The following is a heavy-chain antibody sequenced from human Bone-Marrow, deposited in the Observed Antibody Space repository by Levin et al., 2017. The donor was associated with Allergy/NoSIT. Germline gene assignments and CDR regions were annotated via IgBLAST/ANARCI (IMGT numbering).Heavy chain of an antibody. CDR2: IWYDGSNK. Sequence: GGSLRLSCAASGFTFSSYGMHWVRQAPGKGLEWVAVIWYDGSNKYYADSVKGRFTISRDNSKNTLYLQMNSLRAEDTAVYYCARGGLDYSNYWEKRWFDYWGQGTLVTVSS. CDR3: ARGGLDYSNYWEKRWFDY. D-gene: IGHD4-11*01. J-gene: IGHJ4*02. CDR1: GFTFSSYG. V-gene: IGHV3-33*01.